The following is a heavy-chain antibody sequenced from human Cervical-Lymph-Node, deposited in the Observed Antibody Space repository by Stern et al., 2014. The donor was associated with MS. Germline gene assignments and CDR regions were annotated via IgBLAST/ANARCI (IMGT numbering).Heavy chain of an antibody. CDR3: ARSSSPSPYYYYGMDV. Sequence: VQLEESGGGVVQPGRSLRLSCAASGFTFSSYGMHWVRQAPGQGLEWVAVIWYDGSNKYYADSVKGRFTISRDNSKNTLYLQMNSLRAEDTAVYYCARSSSPSPYYYYGMDVWGQGTTVTVSS. CDR2: IWYDGSNK. V-gene: IGHV3-33*01. D-gene: IGHD6-13*01. J-gene: IGHJ6*02. CDR1: GFTFSSYG.